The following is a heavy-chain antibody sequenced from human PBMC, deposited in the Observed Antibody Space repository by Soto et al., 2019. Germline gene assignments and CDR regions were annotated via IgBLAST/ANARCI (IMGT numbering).Heavy chain of an antibody. V-gene: IGHV4-59*01. CDR1: GGSISRYY. CDR3: AREGYSSGFYYYYAMDV. D-gene: IGHD3-22*01. J-gene: IGHJ6*02. CDR2: IYYSGST. Sequence: PSETLSLTWTLSGGSISRYYWTWVRQSPGKGLEWIGYIYYSGSTNYNPSLKSRVTISVDTSKNQFSLKLSSVTAADTAVYYCAREGYSSGFYYYYAMDVWGQGTTVT.